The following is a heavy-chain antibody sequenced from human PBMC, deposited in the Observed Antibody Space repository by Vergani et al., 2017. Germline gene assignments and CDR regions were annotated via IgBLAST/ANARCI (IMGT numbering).Heavy chain of an antibody. J-gene: IGHJ4*02. CDR1: GFTVSSNY. D-gene: IGHD2-2*01. Sequence: EVQLVESGGGLIQPGGSLRLSCAASGFTVSSNYMSWVRQAPGKGLEWVSAIRSSSSYIDYADSVKGRFTISRDNSKNTLYLQMNSLRAEDTAVYYCASRAVVQGGTPWGQGTLVTVSS. CDR2: IRSSSSYI. V-gene: IGHV3-53*01. CDR3: ASRAVVQGGTP.